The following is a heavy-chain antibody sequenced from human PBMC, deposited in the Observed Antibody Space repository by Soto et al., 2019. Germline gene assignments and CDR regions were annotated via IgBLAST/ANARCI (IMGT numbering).Heavy chain of an antibody. CDR2: ISYDGSNK. CDR3: AKDRTGRDGYNYGFDY. CDR1: GFTFSSYG. V-gene: IGHV3-30*18. D-gene: IGHD5-12*01. J-gene: IGHJ4*02. Sequence: QVQLVESGGGVVQPGRSLRLSCAASGFTFSSYGMHWVRQAPGKGLEWVAVISYDGSNKYYADSVKGRFTISRDNSKNTLYLQMNSLRAEDTAGYYCAKDRTGRDGYNYGFDYWGQGTLVTVSS.